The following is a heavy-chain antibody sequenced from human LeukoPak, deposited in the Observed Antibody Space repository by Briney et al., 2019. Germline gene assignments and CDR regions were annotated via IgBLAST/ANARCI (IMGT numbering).Heavy chain of an antibody. CDR3: ARVGYYYDSSGYYGAFHI. V-gene: IGHV1-2*02. CDR2: INPNSGGT. Sequence: GASVKVSFKASGYTFTVYYMHWVRQAPAQGLEWMGWINPNSGGTNYAQKVQGRVTITSDTAITTAYMELNRLRSNDTAAYYCARVGYYYDSSGYYGAFHIWGQGPMLTVPS. D-gene: IGHD3-22*01. CDR1: GYTFTVYY. J-gene: IGHJ3*02.